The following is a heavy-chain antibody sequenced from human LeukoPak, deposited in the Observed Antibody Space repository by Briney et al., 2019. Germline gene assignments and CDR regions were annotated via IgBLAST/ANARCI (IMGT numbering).Heavy chain of an antibody. J-gene: IGHJ4*02. Sequence: SETLSLTCTVSGGSISSYYWSWIRQPPGKGLEWIGYIYYSGSTNYNPSLKSRVTISVDTSKNQFSLKLSSVTAADPAVYYCARGPPYLLFDYWGQGTLVTVSS. D-gene: IGHD2-15*01. CDR1: GGSISSYY. CDR3: ARGPPYLLFDY. V-gene: IGHV4-59*01. CDR2: IYYSGST.